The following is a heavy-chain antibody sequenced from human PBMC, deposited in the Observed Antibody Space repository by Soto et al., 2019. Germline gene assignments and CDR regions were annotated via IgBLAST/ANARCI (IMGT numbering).Heavy chain of an antibody. Sequence: QVQLVQSGAEVKKPGSSVKVSCKASGDTFSFYTINWVRQAPGLGLEWVGRINPILSMSNYAQKFQGRVTMTADKSMNTAYMELRSLRSEDTAMYYCATSYGSGYRAFDYWGQGALVTVSS. CDR2: INPILSMS. V-gene: IGHV1-69*02. J-gene: IGHJ4*02. D-gene: IGHD3-10*01. CDR1: GDTFSFYT. CDR3: ATSYGSGYRAFDY.